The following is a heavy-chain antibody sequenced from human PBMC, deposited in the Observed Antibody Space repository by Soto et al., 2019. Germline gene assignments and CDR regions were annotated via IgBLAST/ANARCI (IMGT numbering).Heavy chain of an antibody. CDR3: AKDWRTTVASPEYFQH. CDR2: ISGSGDIT. V-gene: IGHV3-23*01. CDR1: ACTFISYA. D-gene: IGHD4-17*01. Sequence: EVQLLESGGHLVQPGGSLRLSCAGSACTFISYAMSWVRQAPGNGLEWVSAISGSGDITYYADSVKGRFTISRDNSNNTLYLQMDSLRAEDTAIYYCAKDWRTTVASPEYFQHWGQGTLVTVSS. J-gene: IGHJ1*01.